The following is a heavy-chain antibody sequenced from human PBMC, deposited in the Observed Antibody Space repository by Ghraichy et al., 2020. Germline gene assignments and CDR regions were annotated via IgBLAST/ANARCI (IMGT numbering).Heavy chain of an antibody. CDR3: AKDMGTNHDFWSGYQYFGMDV. V-gene: IGHV3-43*02. CDR1: GFTFDDYA. Sequence: GESLNISCAASGFTFDDYAMHWVRQAPGKGLEWVSLISGDGSSAYYADSVKGRLTISRDNTKNSLYLQMNSLRTEDTALYYCAKDMGTNHDFWSGYQYFGMDVWGQGTTVTVTS. CDR2: ISGDGSSA. D-gene: IGHD3-3*01. J-gene: IGHJ6*02.